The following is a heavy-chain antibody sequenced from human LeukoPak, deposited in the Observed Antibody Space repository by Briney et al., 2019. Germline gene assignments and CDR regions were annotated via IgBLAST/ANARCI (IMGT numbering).Heavy chain of an antibody. J-gene: IGHJ1*01. V-gene: IGHV3-30*02. CDR2: IRYDGSNK. D-gene: IGHD3-3*01. CDR3: AKDPARVLRFLEWLAAEYFQH. CDR1: GFTFSSYA. Sequence: GGSLRLSCAASGFTFSSYAMSWVRQAPGKGLEWVAFIRYDGSNKYYADSVKGRFTISRDNSKNTLYLQMNSLRAEDTAVYYCAKDPARVLRFLEWLAAEYFQHWGQGTLVTVSS.